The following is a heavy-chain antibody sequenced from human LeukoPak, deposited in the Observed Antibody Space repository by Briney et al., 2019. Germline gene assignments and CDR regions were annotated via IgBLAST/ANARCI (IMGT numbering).Heavy chain of an antibody. CDR2: ISYDGSNK. V-gene: IGHV3-30-3*01. D-gene: IGHD3-22*01. Sequence: PGGSLRLSCAASGFTFSSYAMHWVRQAPGKGLEWVAVISYDGSNKYYADSVKGRFTISRDNSKNTLYLQMNSLRAEDTAVYYCARGDTKGYPGTYYDSSGYPDYWGQGTLVTVSS. CDR3: ARGDTKGYPGTYYDSSGYPDY. J-gene: IGHJ4*02. CDR1: GFTFSSYA.